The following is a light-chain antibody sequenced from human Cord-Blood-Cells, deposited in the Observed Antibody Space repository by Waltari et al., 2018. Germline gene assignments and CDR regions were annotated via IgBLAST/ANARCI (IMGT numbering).Light chain of an antibody. V-gene: IGLV3-19*01. J-gene: IGLJ1*01. CDR1: SLRSYY. Sequence: SSELTQDPAVSVALGQTVRITCKGDSLRSYYASWYQQKPGQAPVLVNYGKNNRPSGIPDRFSGSSSGNTASLTITGAQAEDEADYYCNSRDSSGNHYVFGTGTKVTVL. CDR2: GKN. CDR3: NSRDSSGNHYV.